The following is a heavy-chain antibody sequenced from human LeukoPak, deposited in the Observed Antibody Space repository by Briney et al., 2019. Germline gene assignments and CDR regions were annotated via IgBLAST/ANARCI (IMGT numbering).Heavy chain of an antibody. Sequence: PSETLSLTCAVYGGSFSGYYWSWIRQPPGKGLEWIGEINHSGSTNYNPSLKSRVTISVDTSKNQFSLKLSSVTAADTAVYYCARNISTVANGARYNWFDPWGQGTLVTVSS. CDR2: INHSGST. CDR1: GGSFSGYY. J-gene: IGHJ5*02. CDR3: ARNISTVANGARYNWFDP. V-gene: IGHV4-34*01. D-gene: IGHD4-11*01.